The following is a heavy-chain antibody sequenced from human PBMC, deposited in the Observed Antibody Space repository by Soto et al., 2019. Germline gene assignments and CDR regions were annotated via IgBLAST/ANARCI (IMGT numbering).Heavy chain of an antibody. CDR3: ARVSEMGTVTEGFYYYMDV. V-gene: IGHV1-69*02. D-gene: IGHD4-17*01. CDR1: GGTFSNYT. CDR2: IIPILNIA. Sequence: QVQLVQSGAEMKKPGSSVKVSCKASGGTFSNYTISWVRQAPGQGLEWMGRIIPILNIANYAQKFQGRVTITADKPTTTAYMELSSLRSGDTAVYYCARVSEMGTVTEGFYYYMDVWGKGPRSPSP. J-gene: IGHJ6*03.